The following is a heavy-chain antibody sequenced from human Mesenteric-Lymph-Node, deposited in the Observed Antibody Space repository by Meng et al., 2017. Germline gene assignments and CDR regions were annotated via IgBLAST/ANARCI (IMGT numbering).Heavy chain of an antibody. Sequence: QVQLVLSGAEVKKTGASVKVSCKASGYTFTGYYMHSVRQAPGQGLEWMGRINPNSGGTNYAQKFQGRVTMTRDTSISTAYMELSRLRSDDTAVYYCARGDSSGWTTDYWGQGTLVTVSS. CDR2: INPNSGGT. CDR1: GYTFTGYY. V-gene: IGHV1-2*06. D-gene: IGHD6-19*01. CDR3: ARGDSSGWTTDY. J-gene: IGHJ4*02.